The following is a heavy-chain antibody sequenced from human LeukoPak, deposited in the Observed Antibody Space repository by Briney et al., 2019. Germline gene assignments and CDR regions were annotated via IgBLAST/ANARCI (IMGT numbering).Heavy chain of an antibody. V-gene: IGHV4-59*01. Sequence: SETLCLTQAFSVGSISRYYWSWMRDPPGKGLEWGGYIYYSGSNNYNPSLKSRVTISVDTYKNQFSLKLSSVTAADTAVYYCARVGYDSSVVAFDIWGQGTMVTVSS. D-gene: IGHD3-22*01. CDR2: IYYSGSN. J-gene: IGHJ3*02. CDR3: ARVGYDSSVVAFDI. CDR1: VGSISRYY.